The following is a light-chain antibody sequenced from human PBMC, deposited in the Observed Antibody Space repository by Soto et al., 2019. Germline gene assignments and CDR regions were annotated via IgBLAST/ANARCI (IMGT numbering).Light chain of an antibody. CDR1: QSVDSK. Sequence: EILMQQSPATLSVSPGEIVTLSCRASQSVDSKLAWYQQKPGQATRLLIYDASTRAIGIPDRFSGSGSGTGFTLTISSLQPDDVAVYSCQQYNNWPPWTIGQGTKVVIK. CDR2: DAS. CDR3: QQYNNWPPWT. V-gene: IGKV3-15*01. J-gene: IGKJ1*01.